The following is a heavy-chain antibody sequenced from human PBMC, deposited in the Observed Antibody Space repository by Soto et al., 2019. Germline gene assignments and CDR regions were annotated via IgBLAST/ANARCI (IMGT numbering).Heavy chain of an antibody. V-gene: IGHV4-59*11. D-gene: IGHD2-21*01. CDR2: VYYSVGT. CDR1: GGSLTDHY. J-gene: IGHJ3*02. CDR3: ARGNDWKSSTFDI. Sequence: QVQLQESGPGLVKPSETLSLTCTVAGGSLTDHYWNWFRQSPGKGLHWIGYVYYSVGTNYNPSLKILVTMSVDTSKIQFSLNLRSVTAADTAVYYCARGNDWKSSTFDIWGQGTMVSVSS.